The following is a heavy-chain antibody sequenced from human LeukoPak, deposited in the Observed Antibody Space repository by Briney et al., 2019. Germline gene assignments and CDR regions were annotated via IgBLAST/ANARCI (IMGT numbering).Heavy chain of an antibody. CDR1: GYTFTSYD. V-gene: IGHV1-8*01. J-gene: IGHJ6*02. CDR3: ARGRAWYGMDV. CDR2: MNPNSGNT. Sequence: ASVKVSCKAYGYTFTSYDINWVRQAAGQGLEWMGWMNPNSGNTVYTQRFQGRVTMTRNTSTSTAYMELSNLRSEDTAVYYCARGRAWYGMDVWGQGTTVTVSS.